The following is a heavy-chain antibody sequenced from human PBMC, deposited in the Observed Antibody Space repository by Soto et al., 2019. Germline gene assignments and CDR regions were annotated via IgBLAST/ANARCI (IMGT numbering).Heavy chain of an antibody. V-gene: IGHV1-46*01. CDR2: INPSGGST. Sequence: AASVKVSCKASGYTFTSYYMHWVRQAPGQGLEWMGIINPSGGSTSYAQKFQGRVTMTRDTSTSTVYMELSSLRSEDTAVYYCARSGDSSGYFHSTPFDYWGQGTLVTVSS. CDR1: GYTFTSYY. J-gene: IGHJ4*02. CDR3: ARSGDSSGYFHSTPFDY. D-gene: IGHD3-22*01.